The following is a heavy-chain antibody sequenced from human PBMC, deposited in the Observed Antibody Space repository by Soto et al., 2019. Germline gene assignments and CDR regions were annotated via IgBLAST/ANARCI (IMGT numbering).Heavy chain of an antibody. CDR1: GGIFSTYA. Sequence: QVQLLQSGAEVKKPGSSVKVSCTASGGIFSTYAISWLRQAPGQGLEWMGGIIPIFGTPYYAQRFQGRVTITADESTSTDYMELSRLRSEDTAVYYCARDRDDYGTGNYYIRIDFWGKGTLVTVSS. V-gene: IGHV1-69*01. CDR2: IIPIFGTP. J-gene: IGHJ4*02. D-gene: IGHD3-10*01. CDR3: ARDRDDYGTGNYYIRIDF.